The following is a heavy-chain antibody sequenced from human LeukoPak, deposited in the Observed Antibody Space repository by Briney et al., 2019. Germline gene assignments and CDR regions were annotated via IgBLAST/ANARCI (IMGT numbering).Heavy chain of an antibody. CDR1: GFTFGVSW. CDR3: VKDRGWNTFDY. D-gene: IGHD1/OR15-1a*01. V-gene: IGHV3-7*01. CDR2: IKEDGSVK. Sequence: GGSLRLSCAASGFTFGVSWMSWVRQAPGKGLEWVGNIKEDGSVKNYVDSVKGRLTISRDNAKSSLFLQMNKLRVEDTAVYYCVKDRGWNTFDYWGQGIVVTVSS. J-gene: IGHJ4*02.